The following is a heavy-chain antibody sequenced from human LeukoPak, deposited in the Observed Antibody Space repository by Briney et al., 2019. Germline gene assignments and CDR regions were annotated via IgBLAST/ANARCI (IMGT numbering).Heavy chain of an antibody. D-gene: IGHD2-2*02. V-gene: IGHV4-34*01. J-gene: IGHJ4*02. CDR1: GGSFSGYY. Sequence: SETLSLTCAVYGGSFSGYYWSWIRQPPGKGLEWIGEINHSGSTNYNPSLKSRVTISVDTSKNQISPKLSSVTAADTAVYYCARGLGPAAIRTVDYWGQGTLVTVSS. CDR2: INHSGST. CDR3: ARGLGPAAIRTVDY.